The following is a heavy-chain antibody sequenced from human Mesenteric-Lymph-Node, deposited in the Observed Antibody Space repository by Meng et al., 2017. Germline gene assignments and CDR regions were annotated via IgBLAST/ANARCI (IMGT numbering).Heavy chain of an antibody. CDR3: ARGLVTMIVVDI. CDR1: GYTFTSYG. CDR2: INPNSGTT. V-gene: IGHV1-8*02. D-gene: IGHD3-22*01. Sequence: ASVKVSCKASGYTFTSYGISWVRQAPGQGLEWMGWINPNSGTTVYAQKFQGSITVTRDTSISTVYMELSSLRSDDTAVYFCARGLVTMIVVDIWGQGTMVTVSS. J-gene: IGHJ3*02.